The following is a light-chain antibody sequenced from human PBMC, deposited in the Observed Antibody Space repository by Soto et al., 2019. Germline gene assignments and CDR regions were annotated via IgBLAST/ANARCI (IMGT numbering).Light chain of an antibody. Sequence: ELLITQSPANMSVSPGEIATLSCRASHRVNNYVAWYQQRPGQAPRLLSYGAFSRDTGIPARFSGSGSGTEFTLTISSLQSEDFALYYCQQYNDWPLTFGQGTKVDIK. J-gene: IGKJ1*01. CDR3: QQYNDWPLT. CDR2: GAF. V-gene: IGKV3-15*01. CDR1: HRVNNY.